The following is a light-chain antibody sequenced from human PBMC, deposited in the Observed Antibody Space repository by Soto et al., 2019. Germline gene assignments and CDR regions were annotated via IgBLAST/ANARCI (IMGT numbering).Light chain of an antibody. CDR3: QYYDNSLSVYV. CDR2: GNS. CDR1: SSNIGAHYD. V-gene: IGLV1-40*01. Sequence: QSVLTQPPSVYGAPGQRVTISCTGSSSNIGAHYDVHWYQQLPGTAPKLLIYGNSNRPSGVPDRFSGSKSGTSASLAITGLQAEDEADYYCQYYDNSLSVYVFGTGTKLTVL. J-gene: IGLJ1*01.